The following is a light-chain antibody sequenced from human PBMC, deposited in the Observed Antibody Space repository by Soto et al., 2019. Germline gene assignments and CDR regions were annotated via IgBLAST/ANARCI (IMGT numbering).Light chain of an antibody. CDR2: ATS. J-gene: IGKJ4*01. CDR1: QASSSY. V-gene: IGKV1-27*01. CDR3: QKYNHAPT. Sequence: DIQLTQSPSSLSASVGDRVTITCRASQASSSYLAWYQQKPGKVPELLIYATSTLQSGAPSRFSGSGSGTDFTLTISSLQAEDVATYYCQKYNHAPTFGGGTKVEIK.